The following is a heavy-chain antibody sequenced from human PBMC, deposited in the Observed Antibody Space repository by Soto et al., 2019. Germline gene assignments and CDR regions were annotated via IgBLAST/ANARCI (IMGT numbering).Heavy chain of an antibody. CDR2: IYYSGST. CDR1: GGSISSGGYY. CDR3: ARGWGSNYGIKYYYYYMDV. J-gene: IGHJ6*03. V-gene: IGHV4-31*03. D-gene: IGHD3-16*01. Sequence: SETLSLTCTVSGGSISSGGYYWSWIRQHQGKDLEWIGYIYYSGSTYYNPSLKSRVTISVDTSKNQFSLKLSSVTAADTAVYYCARGWGSNYGIKYYYYYMDVWGKGTTVTVSS.